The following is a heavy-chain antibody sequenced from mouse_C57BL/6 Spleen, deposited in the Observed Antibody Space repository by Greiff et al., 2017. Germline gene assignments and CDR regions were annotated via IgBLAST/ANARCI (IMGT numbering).Heavy chain of an antibody. CDR3: ARGDGDYVAYAKDY. CDR2: ISSGSSTI. V-gene: IGHV5-17*01. Sequence: EVQVVESGGGLVKPGGSLKLSCAASGFTFSDYGMHWVRQAPEKGLEWVAYISSGSSTIYNADTVKGRFTISRNNAKNTLFLQMTSLMSEDTAMYYCARGDGDYVAYAKDYWGKGTSVTVSS. D-gene: IGHD2-13*01. CDR1: GFTFSDYG. J-gene: IGHJ4*01.